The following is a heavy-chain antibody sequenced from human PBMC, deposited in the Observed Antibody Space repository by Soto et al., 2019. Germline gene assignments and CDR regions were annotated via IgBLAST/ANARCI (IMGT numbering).Heavy chain of an antibody. CDR2: IWYDGSNK. CDR3: TRDPYSGSQYYFDS. V-gene: IGHV3-33*01. D-gene: IGHD1-26*01. Sequence: GGSLRLSCAASGFTFTNYGMHWVRQAPGKGLEWVAVIWYDGSNKYYADSVKGRFTISKDNSQNTLYLEMNNLRAEDTAVYYCTRDPYSGSQYYFDSWGQGTLVTVSS. J-gene: IGHJ4*02. CDR1: GFTFTNYG.